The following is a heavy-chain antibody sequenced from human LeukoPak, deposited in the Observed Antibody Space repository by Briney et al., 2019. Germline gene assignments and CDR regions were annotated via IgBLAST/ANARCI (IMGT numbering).Heavy chain of an antibody. V-gene: IGHV4-34*01. Sequence: SETLSLTCAVYGGSLSGYYWSWIRQPPGKGLEWIGEINHSGSTNYNPSLKSRVTISVDTSKNQFSLKLSSVTAADTAVYYCARALYCSGGSCYSVDPWGQGTLVTVS. D-gene: IGHD2-15*01. CDR3: ARALYCSGGSCYSVDP. CDR2: INHSGST. J-gene: IGHJ5*02. CDR1: GGSLSGYY.